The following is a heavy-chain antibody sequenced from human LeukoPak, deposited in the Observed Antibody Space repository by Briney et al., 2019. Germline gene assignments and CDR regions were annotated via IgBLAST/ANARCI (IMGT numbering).Heavy chain of an antibody. J-gene: IGHJ4*02. V-gene: IGHV3-48*01. CDR2: ITSSSSII. CDR3: ARVGLWHYPVDS. Sequence: GGSLRLSCAASGFTFSSYSMNWVRQAPGKGLEWVSYITSSSSIIYYGDSVKGRLTVSRDNAENSLYLQMNSLRAEDTAVYYCARVGLWHYPVDSWGQGTLVTVSS. D-gene: IGHD1-7*01. CDR1: GFTFSSYS.